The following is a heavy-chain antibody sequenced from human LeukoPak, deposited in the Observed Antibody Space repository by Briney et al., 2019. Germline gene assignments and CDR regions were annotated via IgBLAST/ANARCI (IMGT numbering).Heavy chain of an antibody. Sequence: ASVKVSCKASGYIFIDYYIHWVRQAPGQGLEWMGWINPNSGVTNYAQKFQGRVTMTRNTSISTAYMELSSLRSEDTAVYYCARGRLRGGFDPWGQGTLVTVSS. CDR1: GYIFIDYY. CDR2: INPNSGVT. J-gene: IGHJ5*02. V-gene: IGHV1-2*02. CDR3: ARGRLRGGFDP. D-gene: IGHD3-10*01.